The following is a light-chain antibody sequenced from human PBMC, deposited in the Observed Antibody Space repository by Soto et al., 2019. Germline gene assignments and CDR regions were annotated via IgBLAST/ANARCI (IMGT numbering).Light chain of an antibody. V-gene: IGKV1-5*03. J-gene: IGKJ1*01. CDR2: LAS. Sequence: DIQMTQSPSTLSAFVGDRVTITCRASQTISTSLAWYQQKPGKAPKLLIYLASTLQSGVPARFSGSGSATEFTLSISSLQPDDFATYYCQQYGTSSRTFGQGTKVDIK. CDR3: QQYGTSSRT. CDR1: QTISTS.